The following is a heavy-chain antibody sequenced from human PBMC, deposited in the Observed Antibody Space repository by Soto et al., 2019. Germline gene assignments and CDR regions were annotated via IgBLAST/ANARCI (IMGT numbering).Heavy chain of an antibody. D-gene: IGHD3-9*01. J-gene: IGHJ4*02. CDR1: GASISSRDYY. CDR2: IDYNGVT. V-gene: IGHV4-39*07. CDR3: ARGVGSSPPRY. Sequence: SETLSLTCSVSGASISSRDYYWGWIRQTPGKGLEWIGNIDYNGVTYYNPSLKSRVTISADTSKNQISLKLTSATAADTAVYYCARGVGSSPPRYWGRGTLVTVSS.